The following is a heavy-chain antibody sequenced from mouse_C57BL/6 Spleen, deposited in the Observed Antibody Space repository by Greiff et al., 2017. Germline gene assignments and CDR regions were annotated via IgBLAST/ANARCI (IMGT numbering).Heavy chain of an antibody. J-gene: IGHJ4*01. CDR1: GYTFTDYY. CDR3: ARSRFYYYGSSYAMDY. Sequence: VKLQESGPELVKPGASVKISCKASGYTFTDYYINWVKQRPGQGLEWIGWIFPGSGSTYYNEKFKGKAPLTVDKSSSTAYMLLSSLTSEDSAVYFCARSRFYYYGSSYAMDYWGQGTSVTVSS. CDR2: IFPGSGST. V-gene: IGHV1-75*01. D-gene: IGHD1-1*01.